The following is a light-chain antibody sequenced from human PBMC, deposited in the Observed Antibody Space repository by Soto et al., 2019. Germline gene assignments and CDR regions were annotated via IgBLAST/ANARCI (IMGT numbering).Light chain of an antibody. CDR3: QQYVNVLT. V-gene: IGKV1-33*01. CDR1: QDISTY. J-gene: IGKJ4*01. CDR2: DAS. Sequence: DIPMTQSPSSLSASAGDRVTITCQASQDISTYLNWYQQKPGKAPKLLIYDASNLETGVPSRFSGRGSGTDFTFTISSLQPEDIATYFCQQYVNVLTSGGGTKGEIK.